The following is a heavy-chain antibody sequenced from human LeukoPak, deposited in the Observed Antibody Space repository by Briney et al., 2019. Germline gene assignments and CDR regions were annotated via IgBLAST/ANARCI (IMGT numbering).Heavy chain of an antibody. J-gene: IGHJ6*03. CDR1: GGSISTYY. CDR3: ASSPSNYYYYYYMDV. V-gene: IGHV4-4*07. Sequence: SETLSLTCTVSGGSISTYYWSWIRQPAGKGLEWIGRIYTSGSTNYNPSLKSRVTMSVDTSKNQFSLKLSSVTAADTAVYYCASSPSNYYYYYYMDVWGKGTTVTVSS. CDR2: IYTSGST.